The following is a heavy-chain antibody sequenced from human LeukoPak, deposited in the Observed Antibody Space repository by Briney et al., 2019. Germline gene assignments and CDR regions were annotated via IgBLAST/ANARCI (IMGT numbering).Heavy chain of an antibody. CDR3: GKGMVRGVILKGFDY. CDR1: GFTFSSYG. CDR2: IRAGGDNT. J-gene: IGHJ4*02. D-gene: IGHD3-10*01. V-gene: IGHV3-23*01. Sequence: PGGSLRLSCAASGFTFSSYGMSWVRQAPGKGLEWVSGIRAGGDNTYYADSVKGRFTISRDNSKNTLYLQMNSLRAEDTAVYYCGKGMVRGVILKGFDYWGQGTLVTVSS.